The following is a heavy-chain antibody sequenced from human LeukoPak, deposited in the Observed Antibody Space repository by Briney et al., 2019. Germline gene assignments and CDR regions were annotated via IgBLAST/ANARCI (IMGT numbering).Heavy chain of an antibody. V-gene: IGHV3-21*01. CDR2: ISTGSTYI. CDR3: AAVWPFDY. CDR1: GFTFSRYS. J-gene: IGHJ4*02. D-gene: IGHD1-14*01. Sequence: GGSLRLSCAASGFTFSRYSMNWVRQAPGKGLEWVSSISTGSTYIYYADSVKGRFTISRDNSKNTLYLQMNSLRAEDTAVYYCAAVWPFDYWGQGTLVTVSS.